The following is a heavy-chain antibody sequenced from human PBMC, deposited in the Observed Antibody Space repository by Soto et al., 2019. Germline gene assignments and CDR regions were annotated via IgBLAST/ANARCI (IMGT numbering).Heavy chain of an antibody. CDR1: GGSFDDFY. J-gene: IGHJ6*02. CDR2: ISHDGGT. CDR3: ARGQLVWYGDLTPYYRDMDV. D-gene: IGHD3-10*01. V-gene: IGHV4-34*02. Sequence: QVHLQQWGAGLLRPSETLSLTCAFYGGSFDDFYWSWVRQSPGKGLEWIGEISHDGGTNYSPSLAIRISISADTSKNQFSLHLKSVTAADTGLYYCARGQLVWYGDLTPYYRDMDVWGQGTTVTVSS.